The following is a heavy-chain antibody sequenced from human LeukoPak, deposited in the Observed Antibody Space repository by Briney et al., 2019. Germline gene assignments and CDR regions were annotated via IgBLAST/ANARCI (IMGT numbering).Heavy chain of an antibody. CDR1: GVTVSSNY. D-gene: IGHD1-26*01. CDR3: ASNSGLTYFDY. V-gene: IGHV3-53*01. CDR2: IYSGGST. Sequence: GGSLRLSCAASGVTVSSNYMSWVRQAPGKGLEWVSVIYSGGSTYYADSVKGRFTISRDNSKNTLYLQMNSLRAEDTAVYYCASNSGLTYFDYWGQGTLVTVSS. J-gene: IGHJ4*02.